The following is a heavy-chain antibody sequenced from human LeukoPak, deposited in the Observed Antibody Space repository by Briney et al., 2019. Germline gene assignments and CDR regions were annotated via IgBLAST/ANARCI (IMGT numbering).Heavy chain of an antibody. V-gene: IGHV3-11*01. CDR1: GFTFSDYY. J-gene: IGHJ4*02. D-gene: IGHD3-22*01. CDR3: ASASYYYDSSGYYPLDY. Sequence: GGSLRLSCAASGFTFSDYYMSWIRQAPGKGLEWVSYISSSGSTIYYADSVKGRFTISRDNAKNSLYLQMNSLRAEGTAVYYCASASYYYDSSGYYPLDYWGQGTLVTVSS. CDR2: ISSSGSTI.